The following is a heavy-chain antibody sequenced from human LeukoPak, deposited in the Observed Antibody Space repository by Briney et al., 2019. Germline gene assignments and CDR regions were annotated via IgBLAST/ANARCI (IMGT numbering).Heavy chain of an antibody. CDR1: GFTFSNAW. V-gene: IGHV3-15*01. CDR2: IKSKTDGGTT. Sequence: PGGSLRLSCAASGFTFSNAWMSWVRQAPGKGLEWVGRIKSKTDGGTTDYAAPVKGRFTISRDDSKNTLYLQMNSLKTEDTAVYYCTSYAAAGIYSPFDYWGQGTLVTVSS. J-gene: IGHJ4*02. CDR3: TSYAAAGIYSPFDY. D-gene: IGHD6-13*01.